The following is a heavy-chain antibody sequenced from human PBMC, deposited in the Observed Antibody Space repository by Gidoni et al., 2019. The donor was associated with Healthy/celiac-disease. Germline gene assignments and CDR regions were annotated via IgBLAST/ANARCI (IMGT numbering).Heavy chain of an antibody. CDR3: AKDYYDFWGGYYSHYYYYYMDV. Sequence: CGMKGDRQAQGKGLEWVAVISYDGSNKYYADSVKGRFTISRDNSKNTLYLQMNSLRAEDTAVYYCAKDYYDFWGGYYSHYYYYYMDVWGKGTTVTVSS. CDR2: ISYDGSNK. V-gene: IGHV3-30*18. CDR1: CG. J-gene: IGHJ6*03. D-gene: IGHD3-3*01.